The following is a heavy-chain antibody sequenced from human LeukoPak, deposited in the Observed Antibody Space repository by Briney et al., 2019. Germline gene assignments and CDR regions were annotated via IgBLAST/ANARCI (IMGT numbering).Heavy chain of an antibody. D-gene: IGHD2-2*01. CDR2: IYPGDSDT. Sequence: GESLKISCKASGYSFTNYWIGWVRQLPGKGLEWMGTIYPGDSDTRYSPSFQGQVTISADKSISTAYLQWSSLKASDTAMYYCATPYPREYCSSTTCYFNYWGQGTLVTVSS. V-gene: IGHV5-51*01. CDR3: ATPYPREYCSSTTCYFNY. CDR1: GYSFTNYW. J-gene: IGHJ4*02.